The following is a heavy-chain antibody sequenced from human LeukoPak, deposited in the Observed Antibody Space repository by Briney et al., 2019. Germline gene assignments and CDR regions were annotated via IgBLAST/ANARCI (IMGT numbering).Heavy chain of an antibody. CDR3: ARDQGLGISDAFDI. Sequence: SQTLSLTCAISGDSFSSNSAAWNWIRQSPSRGLEWLGRTYYRSKWYNDYAVSVKSRITINPDTSKNKFSLQLNSVTPEDTAVYYCARDQGLGISDAFDIWGQGTMVTVSS. V-gene: IGHV6-1*01. CDR2: TYYRSKWYN. J-gene: IGHJ3*02. D-gene: IGHD1-14*01. CDR1: GDSFSSNSAA.